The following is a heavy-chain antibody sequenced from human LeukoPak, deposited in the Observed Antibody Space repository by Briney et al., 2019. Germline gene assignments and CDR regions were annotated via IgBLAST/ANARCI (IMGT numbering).Heavy chain of an antibody. V-gene: IGHV3-23*01. CDR2: LSGSGGRT. Sequence: GGSLRLSCAASGLTFSSYGMSWVRQAPGKGLEWVSALSGSGGRTYYADSVKGRFTISRDNSKNTLYLQMNSLRAEDTAVYYCAKDRVGAILYFDSWGQGTLVTVSS. J-gene: IGHJ4*02. CDR1: GLTFSSYG. D-gene: IGHD1-26*01. CDR3: AKDRVGAILYFDS.